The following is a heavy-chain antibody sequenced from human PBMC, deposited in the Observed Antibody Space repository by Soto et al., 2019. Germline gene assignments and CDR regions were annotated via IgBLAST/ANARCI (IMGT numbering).Heavy chain of an antibody. Sequence: SVTVSCKASGGTFSSYAISWVRQAPGQGLEWMGGIIPIFGTANYAQKFQGRVTITADKSTSTAYMELSSLRSEDTAVYYCARVGRTTVTSGGYYYYGMAVWGLG. CDR3: ARVGRTTVTSGGYYYYGMAV. V-gene: IGHV1-69*06. CDR2: IIPIFGTA. D-gene: IGHD4-17*01. CDR1: GGTFSSYA. J-gene: IGHJ6*02.